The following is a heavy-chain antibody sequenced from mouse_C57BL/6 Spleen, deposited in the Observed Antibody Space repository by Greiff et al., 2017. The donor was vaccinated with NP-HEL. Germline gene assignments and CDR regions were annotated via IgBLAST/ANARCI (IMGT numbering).Heavy chain of an antibody. CDR3: ARDYYGSHYYAMDY. D-gene: IGHD1-1*01. J-gene: IGHJ4*01. V-gene: IGHV5-4*01. CDR1: GFTFSSYA. Sequence: EVKLQESGGGLVKPGGSLKLSCAASGFTFSSYAMSWVRQTPEKRLEWVATISDGGSYTYYPDNVKGRFTISRDNAKNNLYLQMSHLKSEDTAMYYCARDYYGSHYYAMDYWGQGTSVTVSS. CDR2: ISDGGSYT.